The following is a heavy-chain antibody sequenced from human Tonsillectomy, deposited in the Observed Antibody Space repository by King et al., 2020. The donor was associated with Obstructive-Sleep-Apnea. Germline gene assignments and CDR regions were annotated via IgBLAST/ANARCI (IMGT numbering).Heavy chain of an antibody. CDR3: ARNGYYCLDS. CDR2: IYETGST. V-gene: IGHV4-4*02. CDR1: GGSITSADW. J-gene: IGHJ4*02. D-gene: IGHD1-26*01. Sequence: VQLQESGPGLVEPSGTLSLNCTVSGGSITSADWWSWVRQPPGKGLEWIGEIYETGSTNYNSSLKNRVTIFLDKSKLQFSLRLTSVTAADTAVYFCARNGYYCLDSWGQGTLVTVSS.